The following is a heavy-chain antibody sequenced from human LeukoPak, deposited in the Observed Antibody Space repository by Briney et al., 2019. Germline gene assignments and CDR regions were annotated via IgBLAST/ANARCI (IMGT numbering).Heavy chain of an antibody. D-gene: IGHD3-10*01. CDR1: GGTFSSYA. CDR2: IIPIFGTA. CDR3: ARENYGSGIYYYYYGMDV. J-gene: IGHJ6*02. V-gene: IGHV1-69*01. Sequence: SVKVSCKASGGTFSSYAISWVRQAPGQGLEWMGGIIPIFGTANYAQRFQGRVTITADESTSTAYMELSSLRSEDTAVYYCARENYGSGIYYYYYGMDVWGQGTTVTVSS.